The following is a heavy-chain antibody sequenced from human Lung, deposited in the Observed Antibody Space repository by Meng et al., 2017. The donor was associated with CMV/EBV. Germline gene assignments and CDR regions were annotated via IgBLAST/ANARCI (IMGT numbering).Heavy chain of an antibody. J-gene: IGHJ4*02. V-gene: IGHV3-30*04. CDR2: ISNDGKRK. CDR3: ARDFAWNFDY. Sequence: SCVVSGFSFSTSAMHWVRQAPGKGLEWVAAISNDGKRKYYTDSVEGRFTISRDNSKNTLYLQMDSLRADDRATYYCARDFAWNFDYWGQGTLVTVSS. CDR1: GFSFSTSA.